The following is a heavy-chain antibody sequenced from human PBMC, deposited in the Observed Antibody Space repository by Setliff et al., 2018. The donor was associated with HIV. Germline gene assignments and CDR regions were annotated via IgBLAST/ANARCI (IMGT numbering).Heavy chain of an antibody. CDR1: GGPISSDY. V-gene: IGHV4-59*12. CDR3: ASGLIAPRF. Sequence: PSETLSLTCTVSGGPISSDYWSWIRQPPGKGLEWIGYIYYSGSTNYNPSLKSRVTISVDKSKNQFSLKLSSVTAADTAVYYCASGLIAPRFWGQGTLVTVSS. D-gene: IGHD6-6*01. CDR2: IYYSGST. J-gene: IGHJ4*02.